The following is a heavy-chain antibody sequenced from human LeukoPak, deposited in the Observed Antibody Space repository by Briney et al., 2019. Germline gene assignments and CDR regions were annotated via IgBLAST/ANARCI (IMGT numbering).Heavy chain of an antibody. CDR1: GFTFSSYW. V-gene: IGHV3-7*01. D-gene: IGHD1-7*01. J-gene: IGHJ3*02. CDR3: ARENFDILDAFDI. CDR2: IKQDGSEK. Sequence: PGGSLRLSCAVSGFTFSSYWMGWVRQAPGKGLEWVANIKQDGSEKYYVDSVKGRFTISRDNAKNSLSLQMTSLRAEDTAVYYCARENFDILDAFDIWGQGTMVTVSS.